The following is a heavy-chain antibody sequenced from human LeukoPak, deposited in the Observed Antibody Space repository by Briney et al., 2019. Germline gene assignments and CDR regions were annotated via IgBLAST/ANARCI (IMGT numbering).Heavy chain of an antibody. CDR3: ARRRYSDY. V-gene: IGHV4-59*01. CDR2: IYYSGST. CDR1: GGSISSYY. D-gene: IGHD3-10*01. J-gene: IGHJ4*02. Sequence: PSETLSLTCTVSGGSISSYYWSWIRQPPGKGLEWIGYIYYSGSTNYNPSLKSRVTISVDTSKNQFSLKLSSVTAADTAVYYCARRRYSDYWGQGTLVTVSP.